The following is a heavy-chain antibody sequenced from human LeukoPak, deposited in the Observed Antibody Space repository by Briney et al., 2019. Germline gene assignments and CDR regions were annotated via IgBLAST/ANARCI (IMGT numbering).Heavy chain of an antibody. Sequence: ASVKVSCKASGGTFSSYAISWVRQAPGQGLEWVGRSIPLLGIANYAQKFQGRVTITADKSTSTAYMELGSLRAEDTAVYYCATRDSSGYSDYWGQGTLVTVSS. CDR3: ATRDSSGYSDY. CDR2: SIPLLGIA. CDR1: GGTFSSYA. D-gene: IGHD3-22*01. J-gene: IGHJ4*02. V-gene: IGHV1-69*04.